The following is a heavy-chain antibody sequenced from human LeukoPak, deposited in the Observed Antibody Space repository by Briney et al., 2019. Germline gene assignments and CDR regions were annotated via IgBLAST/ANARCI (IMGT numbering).Heavy chain of an antibody. CDR1: GFIFSNYA. CDR2: ISYDDTNK. J-gene: IGHJ4*02. CDR3: ARDMEFGAVEDY. V-gene: IGHV3-30*04. Sequence: PGGSLRLFCAASGFIFSNYALHWVRQAPGKGLEWVAVISYDDTNKYYVDSVKGRFTISRDNSKNTLYLQMNSLRAEDTAVYYCARDMEFGAVEDYWGQGTLVTVSS. D-gene: IGHD6-19*01.